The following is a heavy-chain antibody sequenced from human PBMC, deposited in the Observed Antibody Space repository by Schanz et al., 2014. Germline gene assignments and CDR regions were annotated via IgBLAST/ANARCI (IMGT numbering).Heavy chain of an antibody. J-gene: IGHJ6*02. Sequence: QVQLVQSGAEVKKPGASVKVSCKSSGYTFTDYHIHWVRQAPGQGLEYMGRINPNSGGPNFAQKFQGRVTMTTDTSTNTAYMELRSLTSDDPAVYYCARFNSGSHSPPYYYYGMDVWGQGTTVTVSS. CDR3: ARFNSGSHSPPYYYYGMDV. D-gene: IGHD1-26*01. CDR1: GYTFTDYH. V-gene: IGHV1-2*06. CDR2: INPNSGGP.